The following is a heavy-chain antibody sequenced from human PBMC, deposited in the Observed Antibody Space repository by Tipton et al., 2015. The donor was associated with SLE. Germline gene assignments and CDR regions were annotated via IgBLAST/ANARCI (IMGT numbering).Heavy chain of an antibody. CDR2: IYYSGST. CDR1: GGSISSSSYY. J-gene: IGHJ4*02. D-gene: IGHD6-19*01. Sequence: TLSLTCTVSGGSISSSSYYWGWIRQPPGKGLEWIGYIYYSGSTNYNPSLKSRVTISVDTSKNQFSLKLSSVTAADTAVYYCARERHSSGWYYFDYWGQGTLVTVSS. V-gene: IGHV4-61*05. CDR3: ARERHSSGWYYFDY.